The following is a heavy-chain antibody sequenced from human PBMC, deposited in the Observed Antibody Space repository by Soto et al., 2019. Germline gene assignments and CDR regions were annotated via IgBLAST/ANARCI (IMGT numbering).Heavy chain of an antibody. CDR1: GGTFSSYA. Sequence: QVQLVQSGAEVKKPGSSVKVSCKASGGTFSSYAISWVRQAPGQGLEWMGGIIPIFGTANYAQKFQGRVTITADESTSTAYMELSSLRSEDTAVYYCARAPPGWNYMIDYGMDVWGQGTTVTVSS. CDR3: ARAPPGWNYMIDYGMDV. V-gene: IGHV1-69*01. D-gene: IGHD1-7*01. CDR2: IIPIFGTA. J-gene: IGHJ6*02.